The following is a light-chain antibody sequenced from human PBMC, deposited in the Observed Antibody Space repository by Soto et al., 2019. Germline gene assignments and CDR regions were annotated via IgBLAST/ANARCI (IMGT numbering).Light chain of an antibody. Sequence: EIVLTQSPGTLSLSPGERATLSCRASQSVSSSYLAWYGQRPGQAPRLLIYGASIRATGIPDRFSGSGSGTDFTLTSSRLEPEDCALYYCQQFGSSPSFGPGTTVDI. CDR2: GAS. CDR1: QSVSSSY. V-gene: IGKV3-20*01. J-gene: IGKJ3*01. CDR3: QQFGSSPS.